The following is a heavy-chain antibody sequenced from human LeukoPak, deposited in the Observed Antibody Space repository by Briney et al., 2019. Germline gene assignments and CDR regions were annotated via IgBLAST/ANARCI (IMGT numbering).Heavy chain of an antibody. CDR1: GYTFNTYG. CDR2: ISAYNGNT. J-gene: IGHJ5*02. D-gene: IGHD3-22*01. Sequence: ASVKVSCKTSGYTFNTYGIAWVRQAPGQGLEWMGWISAYNGNTNYAQNLQDRVTMTTDTSTTTAYMELRRLRSVYTAVYYRAREGSLYDSGNYYLTWFYPWGQGTLLTVSS. CDR3: AREGSLYDSGNYYLTWFYP. V-gene: IGHV1-18*01.